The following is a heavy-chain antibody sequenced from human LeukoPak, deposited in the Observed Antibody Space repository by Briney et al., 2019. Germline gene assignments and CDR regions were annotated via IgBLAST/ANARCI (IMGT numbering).Heavy chain of an antibody. J-gene: IGHJ3*01. D-gene: IGHD3-9*01. CDR2: INSDGSTT. CDR3: ARISARLGLGAFDV. V-gene: IGHV3-74*03. CDR1: GFTFSNYW. Sequence: GGSLRLSCAASGFTFSNYWMCWVRQAPGEGRGCVSRINSDGSTTTYADSVKGRFNISRDNAKNTLYLKMNSLRAEDTALYYCARISARLGLGAFDVWGQGTMVTVSS.